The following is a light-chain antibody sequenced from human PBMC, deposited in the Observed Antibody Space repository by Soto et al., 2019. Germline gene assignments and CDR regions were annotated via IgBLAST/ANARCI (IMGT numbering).Light chain of an antibody. CDR1: RSNVGRNS. CDR3: AAWDDSLNAWV. Sequence: QTVVTQPPSASQTPGQSVTIPCSGGRSNVGRNSVSWYQHVPGTAPKLLIYSHDQRPSGVPDRISASRSGTAASLAISGLRSEDEAFYYCAAWDDSLNAWVFGGGTKLTVL. V-gene: IGLV1-44*01. J-gene: IGLJ3*02. CDR2: SHD.